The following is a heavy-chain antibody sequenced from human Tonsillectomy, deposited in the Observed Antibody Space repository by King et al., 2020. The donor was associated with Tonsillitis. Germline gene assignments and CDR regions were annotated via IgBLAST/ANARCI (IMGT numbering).Heavy chain of an antibody. Sequence: QLVQSGAEVKKPGESLKISCKGSGYSFTSYWIGWVRQMPGKGLEWMGIIYPVDSDTRYSPSFQGQVTISADKSISTAYLQWSSLKASDTAMYYCARRINYDFWSGYPFYAFDIWGQGTMVTVSS. D-gene: IGHD3-3*01. J-gene: IGHJ3*02. CDR2: IYPVDSDT. V-gene: IGHV5-51*01. CDR1: GYSFTSYW. CDR3: ARRINYDFWSGYPFYAFDI.